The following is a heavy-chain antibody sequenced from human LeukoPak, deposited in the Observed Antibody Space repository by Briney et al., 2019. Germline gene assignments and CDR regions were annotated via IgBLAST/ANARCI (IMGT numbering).Heavy chain of an antibody. D-gene: IGHD1-26*01. V-gene: IGHV3-48*01. CDR3: ARSGPRYSGSHYFDY. Sequence: GGSLRLSCAASGFTFSSYSMNWVRQAPGKGLEWVSYISSSSSTIYYADSVKGRFTISRDNAKNSLYLQMNSLRAEDTAVYYCARSGPRYSGSHYFDYWGQGTLVTVSS. CDR2: ISSSSSTI. J-gene: IGHJ4*02. CDR1: GFTFSSYS.